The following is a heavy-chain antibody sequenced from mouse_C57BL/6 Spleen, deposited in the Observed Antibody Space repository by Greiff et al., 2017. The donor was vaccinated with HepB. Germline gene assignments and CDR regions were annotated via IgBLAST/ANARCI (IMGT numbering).Heavy chain of an antibody. CDR2: IDPETGGT. V-gene: IGHV1-15*01. Sequence: QVQLQQSGAELVRPGASVTLSCKASGYTFTDYEMHWVKQTPVHGLEWIGAIDPETGGTAYNQKFKGKAILTADKSSSTAYMELRSLTSEDSAVYYCTRSTGRAFMDYWGQGTSVTVSS. CDR3: TRSTGRAFMDY. J-gene: IGHJ4*01. CDR1: GYTFTDYE. D-gene: IGHD4-1*01.